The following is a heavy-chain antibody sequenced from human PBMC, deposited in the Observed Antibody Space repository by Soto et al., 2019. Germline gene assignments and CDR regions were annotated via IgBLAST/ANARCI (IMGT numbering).Heavy chain of an antibody. J-gene: IGHJ6*02. D-gene: IGHD2-15*01. CDR1: GFTFTTYG. V-gene: IGHV3-30*18. CDR2: ISYDGRNK. Sequence: QVQLVESGGGVVQPGRSLRLSCAAPGFTFTTYGMHWVRQAPGKGLEWVAVISYDGRNKYYADSVKGRFTVSRDNSNKTVYLQLNSLRAEETAVYYCAKDTFAYCSGGSCLYYYGMDVWGQGTTVTVSS. CDR3: AKDTFAYCSGGSCLYYYGMDV.